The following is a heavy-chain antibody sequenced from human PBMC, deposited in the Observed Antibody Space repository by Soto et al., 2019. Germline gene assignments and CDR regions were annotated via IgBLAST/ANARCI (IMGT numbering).Heavy chain of an antibody. CDR2: INAGNGNT. CDR1: GYTFSTYL. V-gene: IGHV1-3*01. Sequence: QVQLVQSGAEVKKPGASVKVSCKASGYTFSTYLLRWVRQAPGQRLEWMGWINAGNGNTKYSQKFQGRVTLTRDTSASTAYMELSSLRSEDTAVYYCASPSYGSGSYYWGQGTLVTVSS. J-gene: IGHJ4*02. D-gene: IGHD3-10*01. CDR3: ASPSYGSGSYY.